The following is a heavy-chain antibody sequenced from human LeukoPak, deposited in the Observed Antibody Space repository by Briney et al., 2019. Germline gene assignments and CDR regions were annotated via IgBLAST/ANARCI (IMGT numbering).Heavy chain of an antibody. J-gene: IGHJ4*02. CDR1: GYSISSGYY. CDR3: ARDYYDSSGYYVPYYFDY. D-gene: IGHD3-22*01. V-gene: IGHV4-38-2*02. Sequence: SETLSLTCTVSGYSISSGYYWGWIRQPPGKGLEWIGSIYHSGSTYYNPSLKSRVTISVDTSKNQFSLKLSSVTAADTAMYYCARDYYDSSGYYVPYYFDYWGQGTLVTVSS. CDR2: IYHSGST.